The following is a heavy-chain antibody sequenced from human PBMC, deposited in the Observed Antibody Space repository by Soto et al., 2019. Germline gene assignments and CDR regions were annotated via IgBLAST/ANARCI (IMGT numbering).Heavy chain of an antibody. J-gene: IGHJ5*02. CDR2: ISFDGSKK. D-gene: IGHD4-17*01. CDR3: AKYSDNGEHGDWFDP. V-gene: IGHV3-30*18. CDR1: GFTFSSYG. Sequence: QVQLVESGGGVVQPGRSLRLSCAASGFTFSSYGMHWVRQAPGKRLEWVAVISFDGSKKYYADSVKGRFTISRDNSWNTLFLQMNGLRAEDTALYYCAKYSDNGEHGDWFDPWGPGTLVTVSS.